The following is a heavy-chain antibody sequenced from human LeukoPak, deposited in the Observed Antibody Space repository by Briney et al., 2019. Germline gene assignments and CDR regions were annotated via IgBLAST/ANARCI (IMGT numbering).Heavy chain of an antibody. Sequence: PGGSLRLSCAASGFTFDDYAMHWVRQAPGKGLGWVSGISWNSGSIGYADSVKGRFTISRDNAKNSPYLQMNSLRAEDTALYYCAKDRKDYYYYYMDVWGKGTTVTVSS. CDR3: AKDRKDYYYYYMDV. J-gene: IGHJ6*03. CDR2: ISWNSGSI. CDR1: GFTFDDYA. D-gene: IGHD1-14*01. V-gene: IGHV3-9*01.